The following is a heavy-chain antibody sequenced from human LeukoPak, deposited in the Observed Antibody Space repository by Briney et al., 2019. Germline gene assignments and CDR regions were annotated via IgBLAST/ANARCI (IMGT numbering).Heavy chain of an antibody. Sequence: GGSLRLSCAASGFTLRSYTMNWVRQAPGKGPDWVSGISASANSTYYADSVKGRFIISRDNSKNTLYLQMNSLRVDDMAVYYCARGPSCTSASCYVIGALDIWGLGTTVTVSS. J-gene: IGHJ3*02. D-gene: IGHD2-2*01. V-gene: IGHV3-23*01. CDR3: ARGPSCTSASCYVIGALDI. CDR2: ISASANST. CDR1: GFTLRSYT.